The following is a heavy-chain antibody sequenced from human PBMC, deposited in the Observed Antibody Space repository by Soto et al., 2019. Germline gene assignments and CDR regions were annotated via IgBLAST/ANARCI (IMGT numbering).Heavy chain of an antibody. CDR3: ARALGEEQLVLGY. CDR1: GGAFSSYT. CDR2: IIPILGIA. D-gene: IGHD6-6*01. J-gene: IGHJ4*02. Sequence: GASVKVSSKASGGAFSSYTISRVRQAPGQGLEWMGRIIPILGIANYAQKLQGRVTITADKSTSTAYMELSSLRSEDTAVYYCARALGEEQLVLGYWGQGTLVTVSS. V-gene: IGHV1-69*02.